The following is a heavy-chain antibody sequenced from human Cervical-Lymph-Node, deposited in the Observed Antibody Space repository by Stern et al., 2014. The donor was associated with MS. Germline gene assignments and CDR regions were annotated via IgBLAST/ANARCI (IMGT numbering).Heavy chain of an antibody. Sequence: VQLVESGPGLVKPSQTLSLTCTVSGGSISSGSYYWSWIRQPAGKGLEWIGRIYTSGSTNYNPSLKSRVTLSVDTSQNQVSLKLSSVTAADTAVYYCARSDSYYYYGMDVWGQGTTVTVSS. CDR1: GGSISSGSYY. J-gene: IGHJ6*02. CDR3: ARSDSYYYYGMDV. D-gene: IGHD3-22*01. V-gene: IGHV4-61*02. CDR2: IYTSGST.